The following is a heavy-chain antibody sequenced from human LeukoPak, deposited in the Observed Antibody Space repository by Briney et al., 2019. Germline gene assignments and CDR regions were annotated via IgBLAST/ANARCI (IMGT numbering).Heavy chain of an antibody. CDR2: IYHSGST. J-gene: IGHJ4*02. CDR1: GGSISSSNW. Sequence: SETLSLTCAVSGGSISSSNWWSWVRQPPGKGLEWIGEIYHSGSTNYNPSLKSRVTISVDTSKNQFSLKLSSVTAADTAVYYCARLSRIRKYYFDYWGQGTLVTVSS. D-gene: IGHD2-15*01. CDR3: ARLSRIRKYYFDY. V-gene: IGHV4-4*02.